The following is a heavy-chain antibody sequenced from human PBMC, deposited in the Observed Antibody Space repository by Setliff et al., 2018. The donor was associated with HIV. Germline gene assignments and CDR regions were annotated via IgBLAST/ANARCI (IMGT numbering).Heavy chain of an antibody. CDR3: ARHRYSSSINWFDP. D-gene: IGHD6-13*01. CDR2: IYYSGTT. Sequence: PSETLSLTCNVSGFSFRNSFYNWGWIRQPPGKGLEWIGTIYYSGTTYYNPSLKSRATMSIDTSQNQFSLKLTSVTATDTAVYYGARHRYSSSINWFDPWGQGTLVTVS. V-gene: IGHV4-39*01. J-gene: IGHJ5*02. CDR1: GFSFRNSFYN.